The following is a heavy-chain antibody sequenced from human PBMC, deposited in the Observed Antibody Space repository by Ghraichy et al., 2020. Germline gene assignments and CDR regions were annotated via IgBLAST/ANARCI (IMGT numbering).Heavy chain of an antibody. CDR2: IYSGGST. J-gene: IGHJ3*02. D-gene: IGHD3/OR15-3a*01. CDR1: GFTVSSNY. Sequence: GGSLRLSCAASGFTVSSNYMSWVRRAPGKGLEWVSVIYSGGSTYYADSVKGRFTISRDNSKNTLYLQMNSLRAEDTAVYYCARDGLSGAFDIWGQGTMVTVSS. CDR3: ARDGLSGAFDI. V-gene: IGHV3-66*01.